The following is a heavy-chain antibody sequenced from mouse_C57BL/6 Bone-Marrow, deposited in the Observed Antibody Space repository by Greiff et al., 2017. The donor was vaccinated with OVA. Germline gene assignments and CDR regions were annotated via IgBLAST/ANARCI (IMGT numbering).Heavy chain of an antibody. Sequence: VMLVESGPGLVAPSQSLSITCTVSGFSLTSYGVDWVRQSPGKGLEWLGVIWGVGSTNYNSALKSRLSISKDNSKSQVFVKMNSLLTDDTAMYYCASDPSTTVVAKGFDYWGQGTTLTVSS. J-gene: IGHJ2*01. CDR2: IWGVGST. D-gene: IGHD1-1*01. V-gene: IGHV2-6*01. CDR1: GFSLTSYG. CDR3: ASDPSTTVVAKGFDY.